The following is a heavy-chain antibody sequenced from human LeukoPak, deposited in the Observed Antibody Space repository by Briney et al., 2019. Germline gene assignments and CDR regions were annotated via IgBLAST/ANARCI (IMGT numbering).Heavy chain of an antibody. CDR3: ARARYYDSSGSLGWYYYYYMDV. CDR1: GGTFSIYA. Sequence: SVNVSCKASGGTFSIYAISWVRQPPGQGLEWMGVIIPIFGTANYSQKFQGRVTITTDECTSTAYMELSSLRSEDTAVYYCARARYYDSSGSLGWYYYYYMDVWGKGTTVTVSS. D-gene: IGHD3-22*01. V-gene: IGHV1-69*05. CDR2: IIPIFGTA. J-gene: IGHJ6*03.